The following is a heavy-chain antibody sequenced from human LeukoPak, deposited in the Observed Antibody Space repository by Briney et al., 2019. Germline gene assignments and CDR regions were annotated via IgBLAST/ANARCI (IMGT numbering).Heavy chain of an antibody. CDR3: ARAKYYDFWSGYPPSPSFDY. Sequence: GGSLRLSCAASGFIFSSYAIHWVRQAPGKGLEYGSAISRNGLTTYYADSVKGRFTISRDNSKNTVYLQMDGLRAEDMAVYYCARAKYYDFWSGYPPSPSFDYWGQGTLVTVSS. V-gene: IGHV3-64*02. D-gene: IGHD3-3*01. J-gene: IGHJ4*02. CDR1: GFIFSSYA. CDR2: ISRNGLTT.